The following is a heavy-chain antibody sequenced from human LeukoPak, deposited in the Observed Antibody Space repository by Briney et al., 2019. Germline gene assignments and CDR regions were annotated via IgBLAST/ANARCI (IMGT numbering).Heavy chain of an antibody. CDR3: ARGPGGSSWSY. Sequence: PSETLSLTCTVSGGSISSGDYYWSWIRQPPGKGLEWIGEINHSGSTNYNPSLKSRVTISVDTSKNQFSLKLSSVTAADTAVYYCARGPGGSSWSYWGQGTLVTVSS. CDR2: INHSGST. V-gene: IGHV4-39*07. J-gene: IGHJ4*02. CDR1: GGSISSGDYY. D-gene: IGHD6-13*01.